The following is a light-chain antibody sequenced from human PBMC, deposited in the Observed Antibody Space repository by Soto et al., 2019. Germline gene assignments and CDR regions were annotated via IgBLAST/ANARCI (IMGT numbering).Light chain of an antibody. CDR2: DAS. V-gene: IGKV3-11*01. Sequence: EIVLTQSPATLSLSPGERATLSCRASQSVSSYLAWYQQKPGQAPRLLIYDASNRATGIPARFSGSGSGTDFTLNISSLEPEDFAVYYGQESSNWLTFGQGTRLEIK. J-gene: IGKJ5*01. CDR3: QESSNWLT. CDR1: QSVSSY.